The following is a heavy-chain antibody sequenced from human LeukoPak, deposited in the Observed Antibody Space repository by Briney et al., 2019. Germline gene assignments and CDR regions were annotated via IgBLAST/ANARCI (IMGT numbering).Heavy chain of an antibody. Sequence: PGGSLRLSCAACGLTFSSHDMHWVRQGTGKGLEWVSVSDTAGDPCYPGSVKGRFTISRDNSKNTLYLQMNSLRAEDTAVYYCAREAPGIAVAGTIDYWGQGTLVTVSS. V-gene: IGHV3-13*05. J-gene: IGHJ4*02. CDR3: AREAPGIAVAGTIDY. CDR1: GLTFSSHD. CDR2: SDTAGDP. D-gene: IGHD6-19*01.